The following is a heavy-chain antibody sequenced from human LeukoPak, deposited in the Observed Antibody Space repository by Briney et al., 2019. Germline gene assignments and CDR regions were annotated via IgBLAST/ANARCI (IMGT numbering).Heavy chain of an antibody. CDR1: GFTFTRYY. V-gene: IGHV1-2*02. D-gene: IGHD6-19*01. J-gene: IGHJ4*02. Sequence: ASVKVSCKASGFTFTRYYMHWVRQAPGQGLEWMGWINPDSGGTYFAQKFQGRVTMTRDTSISTVYMELSSLRSDDTDMYACARGRSRFEGLVSGWYLDFWGQGILVTVSS. CDR2: INPDSGGT. CDR3: ARGRSRFEGLVSGWYLDF.